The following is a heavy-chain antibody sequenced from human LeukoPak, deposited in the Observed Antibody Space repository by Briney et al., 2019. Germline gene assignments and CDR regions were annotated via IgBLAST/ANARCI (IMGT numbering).Heavy chain of an antibody. D-gene: IGHD3-22*01. CDR1: GYTFTNYG. J-gene: IGHJ1*01. V-gene: IGHV1-18*01. CDR2: ISAYNGNT. CDR3: ARAADPYDSSGYYLAEYFQH. Sequence: ASVKVSCKASGYTFTNYGISWVRQAPGQGLEWMGWISAYNGNTNYAQKLQGRVTMTTDTSTSTAYMELRSLRSDDTAVYYCARAADPYDSSGYYLAEYFQHWGQGTLVTVSS.